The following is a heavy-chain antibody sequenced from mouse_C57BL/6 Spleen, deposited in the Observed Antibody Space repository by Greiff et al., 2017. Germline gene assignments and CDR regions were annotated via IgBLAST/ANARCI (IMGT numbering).Heavy chain of an antibody. CDR3: AGGSYYCKDGLAY. J-gene: IGHJ3*01. CDR1: GSTFTSYW. V-gene: IGHV1-69*01. CDR2: IDPSDSYT. D-gene: IGHD2-1*01. Sequence: QVQLQQPGAELAMPGASVKLSCKASGSTFTSYWMPWVKQRSGQGLEWIGEIDPSDSYTNFNQKFKGKSTLTVDKSSSTAYMQLSSLTAEDSAVSYCAGGSYYCKDGLAYWGQGTLVTVSA.